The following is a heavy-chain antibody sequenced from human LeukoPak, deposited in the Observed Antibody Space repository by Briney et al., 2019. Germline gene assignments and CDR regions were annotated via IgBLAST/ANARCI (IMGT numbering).Heavy chain of an antibody. V-gene: IGHV1-69*04. CDR2: IIPILGIA. Sequence: SVKVFCKASGGTFSSYAISWVRQAPGQGVEWMGRIIPILGIANYAQKFQGRVTTTADKSTSTAYMELSSLRSEDTAVYYCARDRYYGSGSYYNWTDYWGQGTLVTVSS. CDR3: ARDRYYGSGSYYNWTDY. CDR1: GGTFSSYA. D-gene: IGHD3-10*01. J-gene: IGHJ4*02.